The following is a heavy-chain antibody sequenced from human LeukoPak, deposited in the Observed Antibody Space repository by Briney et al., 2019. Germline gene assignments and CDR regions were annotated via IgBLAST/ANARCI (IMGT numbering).Heavy chain of an antibody. V-gene: IGHV3-48*03. D-gene: IGHD5-12*01. CDR1: GFSLSTYY. CDR3: ARSQWLIRSYYFDY. CDR2: ISSSGNTK. Sequence: GGSLRLSCAASGFSLSTYYMNWVRQAPGKGLEWVSYISSSGNTKYYADSVKGRFTISRDNAKNSLNLQMNSLRAEDTAVYYCARSQWLIRSYYFDYWGQGTLVTVSS. J-gene: IGHJ4*02.